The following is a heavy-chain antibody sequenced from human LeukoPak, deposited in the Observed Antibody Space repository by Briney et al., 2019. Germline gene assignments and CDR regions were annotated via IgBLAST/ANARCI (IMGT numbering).Heavy chain of an antibody. V-gene: IGHV2-5*08. J-gene: IGHJ5*02. CDR2: IYWDDDK. D-gene: IGHD6-13*01. CDR1: GGSISSYYW. CDR3: AHRTIAAATGWFDP. Sequence: TLSLTCTVSGGSISSYYWSWIRQPPGKGLEWLALIYWDDDKRYSPSLKSRLTITKDTSKNQVVLTMTNMDPVDTATYYCAHRTIAAATGWFDPWGQGTLVTVSS.